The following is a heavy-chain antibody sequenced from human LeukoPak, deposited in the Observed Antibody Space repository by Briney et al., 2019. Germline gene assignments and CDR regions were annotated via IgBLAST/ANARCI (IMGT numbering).Heavy chain of an antibody. CDR3: ARALSPLGYCSSTRCDAFDI. CDR1: GFTFSDYY. V-gene: IGHV3-11*01. J-gene: IGHJ3*02. D-gene: IGHD2-2*01. CDR2: ISSSGSTI. Sequence: PGGSLRLSCAASGFTFSDYYMSWIRQAPGKGLEWVSYISSSGSTIYYADSVKGRFTISRDNAKNSLCLQMNSLRAEDTAVYYCARALSPLGYCSSTRCDAFDIWGQGTMVTVSS.